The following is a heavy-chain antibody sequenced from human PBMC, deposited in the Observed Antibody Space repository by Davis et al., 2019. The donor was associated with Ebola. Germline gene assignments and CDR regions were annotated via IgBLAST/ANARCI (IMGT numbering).Heavy chain of an antibody. CDR2: IYYSGST. CDR1: GGSFSGYY. CDR3: ARDLTNYYYGMDV. Sequence: GSLRLSCAVYGGSFSGYYWSWIRQPPGKGLEWIGYIYYSGSTNYNPSLKSRVTISVDTSKNQFSLKLSSVTAADTAVYYCARDLTNYYYGMDVWGQGTTVTVSS. J-gene: IGHJ6*02. V-gene: IGHV4-59*01. D-gene: IGHD1-14*01.